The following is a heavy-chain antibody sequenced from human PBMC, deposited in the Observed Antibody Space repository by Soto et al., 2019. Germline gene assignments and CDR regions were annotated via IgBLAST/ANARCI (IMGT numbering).Heavy chain of an antibody. Sequence: GGSLRLSCAASGFSFTNFAMSWVRQAPGKGLEWVAGIGASGDITWYADSVKGRLSIPRDNSKNTLYLQLNSLRFEDTAVYYCAIDDFTDSGDDLFDDWGRGTLV. CDR1: GFSFTNFA. J-gene: IGHJ4*02. D-gene: IGHD2-21*02. CDR2: IGASGDIT. V-gene: IGHV3-23*01. CDR3: AIDDFTDSGDDLFDD.